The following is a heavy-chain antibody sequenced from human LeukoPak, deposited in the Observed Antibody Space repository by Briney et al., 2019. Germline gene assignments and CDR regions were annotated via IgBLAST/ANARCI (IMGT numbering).Heavy chain of an antibody. J-gene: IGHJ4*02. D-gene: IGHD2-15*01. Sequence: SETLSLTCTVSGGSISSYYWSWIRQPPGKGLEWIGYIYYSGSTNYNPSLKSRVTISVDTSKNQFSLKLSSVTAADTAVYYCARVVVAATPYFDYWGRGTLVTVSS. CDR2: IYYSGST. CDR3: ARVVVAATPYFDY. V-gene: IGHV4-59*01. CDR1: GGSISSYY.